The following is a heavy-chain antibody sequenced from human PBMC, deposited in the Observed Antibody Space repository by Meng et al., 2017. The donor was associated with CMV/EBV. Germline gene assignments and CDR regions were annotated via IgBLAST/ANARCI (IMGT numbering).Heavy chain of an antibody. J-gene: IGHJ6*02. V-gene: IGHV4-34*01. D-gene: IGHD2-15*01. Sequence: SETLSLTCAVYGGSFSGYYWSWIRQPPGKGLEWIGETNHSGSTNYNPSLKSRVTISVDTSKNQFSLKLSSVTAADTAVYYCARGSRPGGRWYGVRGGDYYCYGMDVWGQGTTVTVSS. CDR1: GGSFSGYY. CDR2: TNHSGST. CDR3: ARGSRPGGRWYGVRGGDYYCYGMDV.